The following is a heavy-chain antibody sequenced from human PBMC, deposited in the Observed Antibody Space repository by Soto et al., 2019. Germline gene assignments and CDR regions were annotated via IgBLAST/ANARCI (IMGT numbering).Heavy chain of an antibody. J-gene: IGHJ1*01. CDR1: GYTFTIYG. V-gene: IGHV1-18*01. Sequence: ASVKVACKASGYTFTIYGISWVRQAPGQGLEWMGWISAYNGNTNYAQKLQGRVTMTTDTSTSTAYMELRSLRSDDTAVYYCARDVDYYDSSGYWAAEYFQHWGQGTLVTVSS. CDR2: ISAYNGNT. D-gene: IGHD3-22*01. CDR3: ARDVDYYDSSGYWAAEYFQH.